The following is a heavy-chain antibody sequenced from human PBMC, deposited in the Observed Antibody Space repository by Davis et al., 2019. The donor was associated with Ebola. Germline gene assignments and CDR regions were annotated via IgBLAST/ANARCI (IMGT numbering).Heavy chain of an antibody. D-gene: IGHD1-26*01. CDR3: ARGARRSYPKNWFDP. J-gene: IGHJ5*02. Sequence: MPGGSLRLSCAVYGGSFSGYYWSWIRQPPGKGLEWIGEINHSGSTNYNPSLKSRVTISVDTSKNQFSLKLSSVTAADTAVYYCARGARRSYPKNWFDPWGQGTLVTVSS. CDR2: INHSGST. CDR1: GGSFSGYY. V-gene: IGHV4-34*01.